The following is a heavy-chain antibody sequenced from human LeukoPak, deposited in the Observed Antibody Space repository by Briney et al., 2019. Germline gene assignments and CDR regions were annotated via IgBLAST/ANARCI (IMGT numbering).Heavy chain of an antibody. CDR1: GFTFTKYW. Sequence: PGGSLRLSCAASGFTFTKYWMSWVRQAPGKGLEWVANVNENGSEKKYLDSVKGRFTISRDNSRNFIYLELNSLRAEDTAIYYCAREFEIVAVDPHAFDIWGQGTMVTVSS. D-gene: IGHD6-19*01. V-gene: IGHV3-7*01. CDR3: AREFEIVAVDPHAFDI. CDR2: VNENGSEK. J-gene: IGHJ3*02.